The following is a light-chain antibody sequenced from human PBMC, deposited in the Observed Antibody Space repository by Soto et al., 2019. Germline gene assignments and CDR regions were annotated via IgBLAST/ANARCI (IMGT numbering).Light chain of an antibody. V-gene: IGKV3-20*01. CDR2: GAS. J-gene: IGKJ1*01. CDR3: QQYGSSPWT. CDR1: QSVSNNY. Sequence: EIVLTQSPGTLSLSPGERATLSCRASQSVSNNYLAWYQQKPGQAPRLLIYGASNRATGTPARFSGSGSGTDFTLTIRRLEPEDFAVYYCQQYGSSPWTFGQGTKVDIK.